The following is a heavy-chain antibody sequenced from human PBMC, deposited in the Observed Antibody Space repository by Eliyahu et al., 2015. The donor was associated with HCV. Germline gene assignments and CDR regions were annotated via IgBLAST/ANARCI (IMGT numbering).Heavy chain of an antibody. J-gene: IGHJ4*02. V-gene: IGHV3-23*01. CDR1: GFTFXSYA. Sequence: EVQLLESGGGLVQPGGSLRLSCAASGFTFXSYAMSWVXQAPGKGXEWVSAISGSGGSTYYADSVKGRFTISRDNSKNTLYLQMNSLRAEDTAVYYCAKWRGSGLVDYYFDYWGQGTLVTVSS. CDR3: AKWRGSGLVDYYFDY. CDR2: ISGSGGST. D-gene: IGHD6-6*01.